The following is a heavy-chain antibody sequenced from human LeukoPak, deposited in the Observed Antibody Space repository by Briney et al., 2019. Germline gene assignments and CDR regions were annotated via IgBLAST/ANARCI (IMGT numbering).Heavy chain of an antibody. V-gene: IGHV3-30-3*01. Sequence: GGSLSLSCAASGFTFSSYAMHWVRQAPGKGLEWVAVISYDGSNKYYADSVKGRFTISRDNSKNTLYLQMNSLRAEDTAVYYCARDTIAAALYYFDYWGQRTLVTVSS. J-gene: IGHJ4*02. CDR1: GFTFSSYA. CDR2: ISYDGSNK. CDR3: ARDTIAAALYYFDY. D-gene: IGHD6-13*01.